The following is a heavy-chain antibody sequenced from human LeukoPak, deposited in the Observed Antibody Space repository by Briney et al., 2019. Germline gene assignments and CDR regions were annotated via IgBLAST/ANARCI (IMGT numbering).Heavy chain of an antibody. CDR3: ARPGGYYYDSSGYYKRNRNDAFDI. CDR2: INPSGGST. D-gene: IGHD3-22*01. V-gene: IGHV1-46*01. Sequence: ASVKVSCKASGYTFTSYYMHWVRQAPGQGLEWMGIINPSGGSTSYAQKFQGRVTMTRDMSTSTVYMELSSLRSEDTAVYYCARPGGYYYDSSGYYKRNRNDAFDIWGQGTMVTVSS. CDR1: GYTFTSYY. J-gene: IGHJ3*02.